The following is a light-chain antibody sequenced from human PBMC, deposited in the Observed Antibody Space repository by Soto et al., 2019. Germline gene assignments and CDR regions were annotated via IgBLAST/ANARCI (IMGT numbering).Light chain of an antibody. CDR2: EDN. V-gene: IGLV2-23*01. Sequence: QSALTQPASVYVSPGPSITISCTGTSSDIGSYHLVSWYQQHPGKAHKLMIYEDNKRPSGVSNRFSGTKSGNPASLTIYNRQSEDEADEHCCSYSDTWTQVLGNGTQRTVL. CDR1: SSDIGSYHL. J-gene: IGLJ1*01. CDR3: CSYSDTWTQV.